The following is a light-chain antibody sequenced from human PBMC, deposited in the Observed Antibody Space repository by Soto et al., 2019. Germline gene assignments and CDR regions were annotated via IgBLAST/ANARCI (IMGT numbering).Light chain of an antibody. Sequence: DIQMTQSPSSLSASVGDRVIITCRASQTISSHLNWYQQKPGKAPNLLVYAASSLQGGVPSRFSGSGSGTEFTLTISSLQPDDFATYYCQQYNTSSRTFGQGTKVDIK. J-gene: IGKJ1*01. V-gene: IGKV1-5*01. CDR1: QTISSH. CDR2: AAS. CDR3: QQYNTSSRT.